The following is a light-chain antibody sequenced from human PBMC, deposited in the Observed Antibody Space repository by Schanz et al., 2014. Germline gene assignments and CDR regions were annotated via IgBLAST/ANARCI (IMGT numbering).Light chain of an antibody. Sequence: ESVLTQSPGTLSLSPGERATLSCRPSQSVSSTHLAWYQQKPGQAPRLLIYGASTRATGIPARFSGSGSGTEFTLTISSLQPDDFATFYCQQYDTFPRTFGQGTKVEIK. V-gene: IGKV3-20*01. CDR2: GAS. J-gene: IGKJ1*01. CDR3: QQYDTFPRT. CDR1: QSVSSTH.